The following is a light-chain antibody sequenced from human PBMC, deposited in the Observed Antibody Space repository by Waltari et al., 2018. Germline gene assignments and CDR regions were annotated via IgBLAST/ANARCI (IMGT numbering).Light chain of an antibody. Sequence: QSVLTQPPSVSGAPGQRVTISCTGSGSNIGAGYAFPWYQQLPRAAPKLLIYGSSTRPLGVPDRFFGSTSGTSASLAITGLQAEDEADYYCQSYDTSLSVVFGGGTKLTVL. J-gene: IGLJ3*02. CDR1: GSNIGAGYA. V-gene: IGLV1-40*01. CDR3: QSYDTSLSVV. CDR2: GSS.